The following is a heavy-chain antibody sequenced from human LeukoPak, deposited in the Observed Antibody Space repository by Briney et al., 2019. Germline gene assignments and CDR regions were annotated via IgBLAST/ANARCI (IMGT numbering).Heavy chain of an antibody. CDR2: IYYSGST. J-gene: IGHJ2*01. V-gene: IGHV4-59*01. D-gene: IGHD5-12*01. CDR1: GGSIINYY. Sequence: SETLSLTCTVSGGSIINYYWSWIRQPPGKGLEWIGYIYYSGSTNYNPSLKSRVTISVDTSKNQFSLKLSSVTAADTAVYYCARSRGYSGYDSYWYFDLWGRGTLVTVSS. CDR3: ARSRGYSGYDSYWYFDL.